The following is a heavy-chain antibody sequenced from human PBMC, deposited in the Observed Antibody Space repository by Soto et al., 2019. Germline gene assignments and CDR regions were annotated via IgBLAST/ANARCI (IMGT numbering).Heavy chain of an antibody. CDR3: AEDSGYRTFPRY. V-gene: IGHV4-39*07. Sequence: SETLSLTCTVSGDSITSRDFYWGWIRQPPGKGLEWVGNIYHSGSTSYNPSLKSRVTISVDKSKNQFSLKLSSVTAEDTAVYYCAEDSGYRTFPRYWGQGTLVTVSS. CDR1: GDSITSRDFY. J-gene: IGHJ4*02. D-gene: IGHD6-13*01. CDR2: IYHSGST.